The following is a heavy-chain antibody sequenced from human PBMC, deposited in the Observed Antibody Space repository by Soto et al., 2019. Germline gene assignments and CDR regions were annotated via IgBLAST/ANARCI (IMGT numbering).Heavy chain of an antibody. CDR2: MNPNSGDT. V-gene: IGHV1-8*01. J-gene: IGHJ4*02. Sequence: QVQLVQSGAEVKKPGASVKVSCKASGYTFTNYDINWVRQTTGQGPEWLGWMNPNSGDTGYAQKFQGRATMTRNAAISTAYMELSSLTFEDTAIYSCARAPRNWGFDFWGQGTLVTVSS. CDR1: GYTFTNYD. D-gene: IGHD7-27*01. CDR3: ARAPRNWGFDF.